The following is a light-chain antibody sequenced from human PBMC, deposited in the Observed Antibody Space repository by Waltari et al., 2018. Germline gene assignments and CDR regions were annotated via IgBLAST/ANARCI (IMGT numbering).Light chain of an antibody. Sequence: DIVLTQSPDSLALSLRERATINCQSSQSVLYSSNNKNYLAWYQQKPGQPPKLLIYWASTRESGVPDRFSGSGSGTDFTLTISSLQAEDVAVYYCQQYYSTPLTFGGGTKVEIK. V-gene: IGKV4-1*01. CDR3: QQYYSTPLT. J-gene: IGKJ4*01. CDR2: WAS. CDR1: QSVLYSSNNKNY.